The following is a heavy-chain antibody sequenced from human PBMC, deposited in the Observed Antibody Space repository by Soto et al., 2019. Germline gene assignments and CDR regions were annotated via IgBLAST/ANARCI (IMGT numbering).Heavy chain of an antibody. CDR1: GFTFSSYS. J-gene: IGHJ6*04. CDR2: ISSSSSYI. V-gene: IGHV3-21*01. CDR3: ARGNYDFWCGYYGV. D-gene: IGHD3-3*01. Sequence: EVQLVESGGGLVKPGGSLRLSCAASGFTFSSYSMNWVRQAPGKGLEWVSSISSSSSYIYYADSVKGRFTISRDNAKNSLYLQMNSLRAEDTAVYYCARGNYDFWCGYYGVWGKGTTVTVSS.